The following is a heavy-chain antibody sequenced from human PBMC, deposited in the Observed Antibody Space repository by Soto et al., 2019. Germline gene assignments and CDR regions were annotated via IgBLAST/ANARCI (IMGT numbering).Heavy chain of an antibody. J-gene: IGHJ5*02. Sequence: PSETLSLTCTVSGDSISSGGYYWSWIRQYPGKGLEWIGYIFYSGSSYYNPSLQRRLTISVDTSKNQFSLNLNSVTAADTAVYYCARVTSTSSGGWFDPWGQGTLVTVSS. V-gene: IGHV4-31*03. CDR2: IFYSGSS. CDR1: GDSISSGGYY. D-gene: IGHD6-6*01. CDR3: ARVTSTSSGGWFDP.